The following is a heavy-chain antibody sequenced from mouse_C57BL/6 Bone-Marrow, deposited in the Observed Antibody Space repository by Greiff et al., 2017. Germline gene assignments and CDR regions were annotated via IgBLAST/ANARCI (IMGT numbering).Heavy chain of an antibody. Sequence: VQLQQPGAELVKPGASVKLSCKASGYTFTSYWMQWVKQRPGQGLEWIGEIDPSDSYTNYNQKFKGKATLTVDTSSSTAYMQLSSLTSEDSAVYYCARRGNYTFYAMDYWGQGTSVTVSS. CDR2: IDPSDSYT. CDR1: GYTFTSYW. CDR3: ARRGNYTFYAMDY. J-gene: IGHJ4*01. V-gene: IGHV1-50*01.